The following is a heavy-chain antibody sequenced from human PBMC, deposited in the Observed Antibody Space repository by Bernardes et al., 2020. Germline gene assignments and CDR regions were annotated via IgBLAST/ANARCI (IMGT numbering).Heavy chain of an antibody. D-gene: IGHD2-21*01. Sequence: SAPLSLTRTVSGCSISRSSYYWGWIRQPPGKGLEWIGIIYYSGSTYYSPSLKSRVTISVDTSKNQFSLKLTSVTAADTAVYYCARSGGNSGWFDPWGQGTLVTVSS. CDR2: IYYSGST. CDR3: ARSGGNSGWFDP. J-gene: IGHJ5*02. V-gene: IGHV4-39*01. CDR1: GCSISRSSYY.